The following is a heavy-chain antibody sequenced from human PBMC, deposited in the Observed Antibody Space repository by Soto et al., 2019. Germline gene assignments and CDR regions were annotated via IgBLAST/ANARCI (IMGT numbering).Heavy chain of an antibody. CDR3: ARGGPSFFDP. V-gene: IGHV4-31*03. CDR2: IYYNGNT. J-gene: IGHJ5*02. D-gene: IGHD1-26*01. CDR1: GASISSGDYY. Sequence: TLSLTCTVSGASISSGDYYWSWIRQYPGKGLEWIGYIYYNGNTYYNPSLKSRLSISVDTSKNQFSLNMNSITAADAAVYYCARGGPSFFDPWGQGTLVTVSS.